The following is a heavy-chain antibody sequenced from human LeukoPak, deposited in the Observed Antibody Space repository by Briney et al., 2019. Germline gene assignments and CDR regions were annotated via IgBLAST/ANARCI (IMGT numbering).Heavy chain of an antibody. CDR3: ARDLSSSHFDY. Sequence: GGSLRLSCAASGFTVSSNYMSWVRQAPGKGLEWVSVMYSGGSTYYADSVKGRFTISRDNSKNTLYLQMNSLRAEDTAVYYCARDLSSSHFDYWGQGTLVTVSS. J-gene: IGHJ4*02. CDR1: GFTVSSNY. D-gene: IGHD6-13*01. V-gene: IGHV3-53*01. CDR2: MYSGGST.